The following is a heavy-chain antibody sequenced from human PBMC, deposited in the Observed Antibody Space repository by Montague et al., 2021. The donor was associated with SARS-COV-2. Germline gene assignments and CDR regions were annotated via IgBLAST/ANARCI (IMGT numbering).Heavy chain of an antibody. V-gene: IGHV4-39*07. CDR2: IHYSGTT. CDR1: GGSISRSSYY. D-gene: IGHD2-15*01. CDR3: ARFLGFCSGANCYSSGMDV. J-gene: IGHJ6*02. Sequence: SETLSLTCSVSGGSISRSSYYWDWIRQPPGKGLEWIGSIHYSGTTYYNPSLESRVTISVDTSNNQFSVKLTSVTAADTAVYYCARFLGFCSGANCYSSGMDVWGQGTTVTVSS.